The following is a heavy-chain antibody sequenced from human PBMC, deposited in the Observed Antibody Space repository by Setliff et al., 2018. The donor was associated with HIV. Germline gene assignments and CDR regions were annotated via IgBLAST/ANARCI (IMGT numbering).Heavy chain of an antibody. CDR3: AYSLPPGYSYIYDAFDI. CDR1: GFTFSTYS. V-gene: IGHV3-48*01. CDR2: ISSSSESI. Sequence: GGSLSLSCAASGFTFSTYSINWVRQAPGQGLEWVSFISSSSESISYADSVKGRFTISRDNGKNSLYLQMNSLRAEDTAVYYCAYSLPPGYSYIYDAFDIWGQGTMVTVSS. J-gene: IGHJ3*02. D-gene: IGHD5-18*01.